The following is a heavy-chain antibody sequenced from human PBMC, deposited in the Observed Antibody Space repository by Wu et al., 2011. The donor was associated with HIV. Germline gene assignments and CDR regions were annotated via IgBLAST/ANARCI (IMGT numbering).Heavy chain of an antibody. Sequence: QVQMVQSGSEVKKPGASVKVSCKTSGYTFTNYGINWVRQAPGQGLEWMGWMNTDSGDTKSAQKFQGWVTMTRDTSIKTAYLELNRLRSDDTPIYYCASLPRNGWYGLGFWGPGTLVTVSS. J-gene: IGHJ4*02. V-gene: IGHV1-2*04. CDR1: GYTFTNYG. CDR3: ASLPRNGWYGLGF. D-gene: IGHD6-19*01. CDR2: MNTDSGDT.